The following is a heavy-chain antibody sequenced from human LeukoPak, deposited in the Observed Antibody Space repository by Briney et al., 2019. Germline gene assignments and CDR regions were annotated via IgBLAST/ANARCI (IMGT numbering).Heavy chain of an antibody. CDR2: ISDDGAT. D-gene: IGHD6-13*01. V-gene: IGHV3-23*01. J-gene: IGHJ1*01. CDR3: AKEEAAIGTPFFQH. Sequence: GGSLRLSCAASGVTFSNYAMSWVRQAPGRGPEWVSGISDDGATFYADSVKGRFTISRDNSKNTLYLQMNSLRAEDTAVYYCAKEEAAIGTPFFQHWGQGTLVTVSS. CDR1: GVTFSNYA.